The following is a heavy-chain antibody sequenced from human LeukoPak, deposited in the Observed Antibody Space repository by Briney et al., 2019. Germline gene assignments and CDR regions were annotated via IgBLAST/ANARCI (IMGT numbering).Heavy chain of an antibody. CDR3: AVGPGGYYDSSGYASFDP. V-gene: IGHV4-59*01. J-gene: IGHJ5*02. CDR1: GGSISSYY. Sequence: SETLSLTCTVSGGSISSYYWSWIRQPPGKGLEWIGYIYYSGSTNYNPSLKSRVTISVDTSKNQFSLKLSSVTAADTAVYYCAVGPGGYYDSSGYASFDPWGQGTLVTASS. D-gene: IGHD3-22*01. CDR2: IYYSGST.